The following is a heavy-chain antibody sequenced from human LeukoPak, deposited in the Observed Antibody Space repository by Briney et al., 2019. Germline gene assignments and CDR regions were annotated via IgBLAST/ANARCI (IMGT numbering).Heavy chain of an antibody. CDR3: ARNGTVTVSGTKFNYFDY. Sequence: MASETLSLTCTVSGDSIRSSSYYWGWIRHPAGEWLEWIGSIYHSGSTHYNPSLKSRLTIFVDTSKNQFSLKVNSVTAADTAVYYSARNGTVTVSGTKFNYFDYWGQGTLVTVSS. J-gene: IGHJ4*02. V-gene: IGHV4-39*01. CDR2: IYHSGST. CDR1: GDSIRSSSYY. D-gene: IGHD4-17*01.